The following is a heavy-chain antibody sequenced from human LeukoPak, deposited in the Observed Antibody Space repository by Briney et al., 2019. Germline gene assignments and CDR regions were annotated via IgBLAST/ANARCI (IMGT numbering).Heavy chain of an antibody. J-gene: IGHJ6*02. Sequence: PSETLSLTCAVYGGSFSGYYWSWIRQPPGKGLEWIGEINHSGSTNYNPSLKSRVTISVDTSKNQFSLKLSSVTAADTAVYYCARDTKYYDFWSGYYTPDYYYYGMDVWGQGTTVTVSS. D-gene: IGHD3-3*01. V-gene: IGHV4-34*01. CDR3: ARDTKYYDFWSGYYTPDYYYYGMDV. CDR2: INHSGST. CDR1: GGSFSGYY.